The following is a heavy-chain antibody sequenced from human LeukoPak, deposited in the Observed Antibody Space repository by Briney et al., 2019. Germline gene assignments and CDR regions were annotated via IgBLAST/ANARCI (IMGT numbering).Heavy chain of an antibody. CDR3: ARRVCSSTSCYDFAGWFDP. J-gene: IGHJ5*02. D-gene: IGHD2-2*01. V-gene: IGHV3-48*02. Sequence: PGGSLRLSCAASGFTFSSYSMNWVRQAPGKGLEWVSYISSSSSTIYYADSVKGRFTISRDNAKNSLYLQMNSLRDEDTAVYYCARRVCSSTSCYDFAGWFDPWGQGTLVTVSS. CDR1: GFTFSSYS. CDR2: ISSSSSTI.